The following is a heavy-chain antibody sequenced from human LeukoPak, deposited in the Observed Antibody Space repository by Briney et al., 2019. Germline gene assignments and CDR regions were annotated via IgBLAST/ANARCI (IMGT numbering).Heavy chain of an antibody. V-gene: IGHV3-23*01. CDR3: AKEKHYYDSSGYCDY. CDR2: ISGSGGST. J-gene: IGHJ4*02. D-gene: IGHD3-22*01. Sequence: GRSLRLSCAASGFTFSSYAMSWVRQAPGKGLEWVSAISGSGGSTYYADSVKGRFTISRDNSKNTLYLQMNSLRAEDTAVYYCAKEKHYYDSSGYCDYWGQGTLVTVSS. CDR1: GFTFSSYA.